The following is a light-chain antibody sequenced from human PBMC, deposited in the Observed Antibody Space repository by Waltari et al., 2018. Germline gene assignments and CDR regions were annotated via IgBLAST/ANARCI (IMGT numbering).Light chain of an antibody. CDR2: EVT. J-gene: IGLJ1*01. CDR1: TNDVGAYYY. CDR3: NSYTSTSTYV. V-gene: IGLV2-14*01. Sequence: QSALTQPASVSGSPGQSITISCTGTTNDVGAYYYVSWYQQHPGKAPKLIISEVTYRPSGVSNRCSGSNAGTTASLTISGLQAEDEADYYCNSYTSTSTYVFGTGTKVTVL.